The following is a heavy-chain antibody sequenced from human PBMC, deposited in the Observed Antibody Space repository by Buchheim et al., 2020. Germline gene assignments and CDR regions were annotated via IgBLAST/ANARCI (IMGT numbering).Heavy chain of an antibody. J-gene: IGHJ4*02. V-gene: IGHV1-46*03. CDR3: ARDRGGSWSSDY. CDR1: GYTFTSYH. CDR2: IHPLDGFA. D-gene: IGHD2-15*01. Sequence: QVHLVQSGAEVKKPGASVKVSCKASGYTFTSYHMHWVRQAPGQGLEWMGIIHPLDGFARYAQPFQGRVTMTRDTPTTTVYLELSSLRFEDTAVYYCARDRGGSWSSDYWGQGTL.